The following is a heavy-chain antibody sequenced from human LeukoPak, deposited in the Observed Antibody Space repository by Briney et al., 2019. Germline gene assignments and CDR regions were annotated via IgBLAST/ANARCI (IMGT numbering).Heavy chain of an antibody. CDR3: ARVGYSYGLDY. V-gene: IGHV3-74*01. Sequence: GGSLRLSCAASGFTFSSYWMHWVRQAPGKGLVWVSHINSDGSSTSYADSVKGRFTISRDNAKNTLYLQVNSLRAEDTAVYYCARVGYSYGLDYWGQGTLVTVSS. D-gene: IGHD5-18*01. J-gene: IGHJ4*02. CDR1: GFTFSSYW. CDR2: INSDGSST.